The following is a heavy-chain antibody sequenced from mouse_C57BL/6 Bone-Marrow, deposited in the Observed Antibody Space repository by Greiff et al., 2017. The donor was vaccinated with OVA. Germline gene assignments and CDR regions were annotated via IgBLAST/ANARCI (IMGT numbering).Heavy chain of an antibody. D-gene: IGHD2-5*01. J-gene: IGHJ3*01. V-gene: IGHV1-15*01. CDR3: YYSNYEGFAY. Sequence: VQVVESGAELVRPGASVTLSCKASGYTFTDYEMHWVKQTPVHGLEWIGAIDPETGGTAYNQKFKGKAILTADKSSSTAYMELRSLTSEDSAVYYSYYSNYEGFAYWGQGTLVTVSA. CDR2: IDPETGGT. CDR1: GYTFTDYE.